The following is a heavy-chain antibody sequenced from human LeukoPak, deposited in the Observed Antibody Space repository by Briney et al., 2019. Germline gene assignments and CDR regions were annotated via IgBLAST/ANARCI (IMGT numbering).Heavy chain of an antibody. Sequence: SVKVSCKASGGAFSSYAISWVRQAPGQGLEWMGGIIPISGTANYAQKFQGRVTFTTDESTSTAYMELTSLRSEDTAVYYCARGGTFYRRTLLNYFDYWGQGSLVTVSS. D-gene: IGHD1-14*01. CDR3: ARGGTFYRRTLLNYFDY. J-gene: IGHJ4*02. V-gene: IGHV1-69*05. CDR2: IIPISGTA. CDR1: GGAFSSYA.